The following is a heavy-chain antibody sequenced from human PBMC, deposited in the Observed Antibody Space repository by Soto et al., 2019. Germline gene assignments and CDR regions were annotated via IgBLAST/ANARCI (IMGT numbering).Heavy chain of an antibody. J-gene: IGHJ6*02. CDR3: ARDPPATRHGMDV. Sequence: VGSLRLSCAASGFTVSSNYMNWVRQAPGKGLEWVSVIYSGGSTYYADSVRGRFTISRDNSKNTLYLQMKSLRAEDTAVYYCARDPPATRHGMDVWGQGTTVTVSS. V-gene: IGHV3-53*01. CDR2: IYSGGST. CDR1: GFTVSSNY.